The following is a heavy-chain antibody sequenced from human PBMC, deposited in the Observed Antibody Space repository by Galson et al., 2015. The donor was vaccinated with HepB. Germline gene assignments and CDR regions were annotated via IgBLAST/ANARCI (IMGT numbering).Heavy chain of an antibody. CDR3: ARDLSGGKQQLGRWFDP. V-gene: IGHV3-21*01. CDR2: ISSSSSYI. CDR1: GFTFSSYS. D-gene: IGHD6-13*01. J-gene: IGHJ5*02. Sequence: SLRLSCAASGFTFSSYSMNWVRQAPGKGLEWVSSISSSSSYIYYADSVKGRFTISRDNAKNSLYLQMNSLRAEDTAVYYCARDLSGGKQQLGRWFDPWGQGTLVTVSS.